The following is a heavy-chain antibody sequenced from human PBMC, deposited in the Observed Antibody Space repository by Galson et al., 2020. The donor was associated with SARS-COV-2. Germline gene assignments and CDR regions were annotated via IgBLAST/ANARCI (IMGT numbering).Heavy chain of an antibody. J-gene: IGHJ6*02. Sequence: ASVKVSCQASGYTFTSYYMHWVRQAPGQGLEWMGIINPSGGSTSYAQKFQGRVTMTRDTSTSTVYMELSSLRSEDTAVYYCARYLTVTTNYYYYYGMDVWGQGTTVTVSS. D-gene: IGHD4-17*01. V-gene: IGHV1-46*01. CDR1: GYTFTSYY. CDR3: ARYLTVTTNYYYYYGMDV. CDR2: INPSGGST.